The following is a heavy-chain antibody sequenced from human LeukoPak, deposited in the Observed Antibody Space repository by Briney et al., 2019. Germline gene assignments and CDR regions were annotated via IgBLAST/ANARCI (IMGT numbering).Heavy chain of an antibody. CDR3: ARQWRRTGTTGKGAFDI. CDR1: GYSFTSYW. D-gene: IGHD1-1*01. J-gene: IGHJ3*02. CDR2: IYPGDSDT. V-gene: IGHV5-51*01. Sequence: GESLKISCQGSGYSFTSYWIGWVRQMPGKGLEWMGIIYPGDSDTRYSPSFQGQVTISADKSISTAYLQWSSLKASDTAMYYCARQWRRTGTTGKGAFDIWGQGTMVTVSS.